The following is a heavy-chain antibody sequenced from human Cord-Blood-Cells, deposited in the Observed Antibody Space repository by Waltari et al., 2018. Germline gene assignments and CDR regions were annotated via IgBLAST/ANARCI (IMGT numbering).Heavy chain of an antibody. D-gene: IGHD3-3*01. J-gene: IGHJ6*02. CDR3: ARGSDYDFWSGYYGDYYYGMDV. CDR2: INHSGST. Sequence: QVQLQQWGAGLLKPSETLSLTCAAYGGSFSGYHRSCIRQPPGKGLAWIGEINHSGSTNYNPSLKSRVTISVDTSKNQFSLKLSSVTAADTAVYYCARGSDYDFWSGYYGDYYYGMDVWGQGTTVTVSS. V-gene: IGHV4-34*01. CDR1: GGSFSGYH.